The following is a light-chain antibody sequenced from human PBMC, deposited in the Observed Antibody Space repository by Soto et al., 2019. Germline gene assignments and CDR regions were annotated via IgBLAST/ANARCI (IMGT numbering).Light chain of an antibody. Sequence: QSVLTQPASVSGSPGQSITISCPGTRSDIGAYNFVSWYQQHPGEVPKLILYDVNVRPSGVSNRFSGSKSGNTASLTISGLQAEDEDDYYCTSWTTSTTMIFGGGTKVTVL. J-gene: IGLJ2*01. CDR2: DVN. CDR3: TSWTTSTTMI. CDR1: RSDIGAYNF. V-gene: IGLV2-14*03.